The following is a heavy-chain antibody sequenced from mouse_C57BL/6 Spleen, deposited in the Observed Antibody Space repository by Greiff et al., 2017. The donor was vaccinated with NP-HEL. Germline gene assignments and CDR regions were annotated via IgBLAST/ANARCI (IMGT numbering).Heavy chain of an antibody. CDR1: GYTFTSYG. J-gene: IGHJ3*01. Sequence: QVQLQQSGAELARPGASVKLSCKASGYTFTSYGISWVKQRTGQGLEWIGEIYPRSGNTYYNEKFKGKATLTADKSSSTAYMELRSLTSADSAVYFCARHYDYDAWFAYWGQGTLVTVSA. CDR3: ARHYDYDAWFAY. V-gene: IGHV1-81*01. D-gene: IGHD2-4*01. CDR2: IYPRSGNT.